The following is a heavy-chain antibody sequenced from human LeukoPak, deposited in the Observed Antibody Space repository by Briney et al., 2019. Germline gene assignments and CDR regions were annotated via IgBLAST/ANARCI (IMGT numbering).Heavy chain of an antibody. D-gene: IGHD5-24*01. V-gene: IGHV1-2*02. CDR3: ARGREMATIGGSYYYYYGMDV. J-gene: IGHJ6*02. CDR1: GYTFTGYY. CDR2: INPKSCGT. Sequence: ASVKVSCKASGYTFTGYYMHWVRQAPGQGLEWMGWINPKSCGTNYAQKFQGRVTMTRDTSISTAYMELSRLRSDDTAVYYCARGREMATIGGSYYYYYGMDVWGQGTTVTVSS.